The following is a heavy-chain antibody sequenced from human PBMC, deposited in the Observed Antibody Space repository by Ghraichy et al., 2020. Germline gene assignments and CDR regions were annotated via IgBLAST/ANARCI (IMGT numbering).Heavy chain of an antibody. CDR2: IKSNNGGGTT. CDR3: TTSENVVVVAATFDY. J-gene: IGHJ4*02. D-gene: IGHD2-15*01. V-gene: IGHV3-15*01. Sequence: GGSLRLSCVASGFSFTNAWLSWVRQAPGKGLEWVGRIKSNNGGGTTDYAAPVKGRFTISRDDSKTTLYLQMNSLKTEDTAVYYCTTSENVVVVAATFDYWGQGTLVTVSS. CDR1: GFSFTNAW.